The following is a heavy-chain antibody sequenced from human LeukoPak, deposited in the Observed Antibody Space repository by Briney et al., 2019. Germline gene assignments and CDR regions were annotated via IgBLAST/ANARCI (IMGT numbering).Heavy chain of an antibody. CDR3: AKDISNYAPH. CDR1: GFTFSSYG. CDR2: IRYDGSNK. Sequence: GGSLRLSCAASGFTFSSYGMHWVRQAPGKGLEWVAFIRYDGSNKYYADSVKGRFTISRDNSKNTLYLQMNSLRAEDTAVHYCAKDISNYAPHWGQGTLVTVSS. J-gene: IGHJ4*02. V-gene: IGHV3-30*02. D-gene: IGHD4-11*01.